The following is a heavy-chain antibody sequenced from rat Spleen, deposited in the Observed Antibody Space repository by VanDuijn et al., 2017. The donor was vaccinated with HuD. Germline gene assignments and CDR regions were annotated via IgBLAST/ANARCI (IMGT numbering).Heavy chain of an antibody. CDR3: ARRHYGYTDYFDY. V-gene: IGHV5-29*01. CDR1: GFTFSDYG. Sequence: EVQLVESGGGLVQPGRSLKLSCAASGFTFSDYGMAWVRQAPTKRLEWVATISYGDSSGQSSTYYRDSVKGRFTISRDNAKRTLSLQMDSLRSEDTATYYCARRHYGYTDYFDYWGQGVMVTVSS. J-gene: IGHJ2*01. D-gene: IGHD1-9*01. CDR2: ISYGDSSGQSST.